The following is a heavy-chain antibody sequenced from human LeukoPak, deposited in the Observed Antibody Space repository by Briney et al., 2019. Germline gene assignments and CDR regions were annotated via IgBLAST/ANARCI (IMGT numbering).Heavy chain of an antibody. CDR2: INPSGGST. V-gene: IGHV1-46*01. D-gene: IGHD3-16*02. J-gene: IGHJ4*02. Sequence: ASVKVSCKASGYIFTGYYMHWVRQAPGQGLEWMGIINPSGGSTSYAQKFQGRVTMTRDMSTSTVYMELSSLRSEDTAVYYCARAHYDYVWGSYRYFDYWGQGTLVTVSS. CDR3: ARAHYDYVWGSYRYFDY. CDR1: GYIFTGYY.